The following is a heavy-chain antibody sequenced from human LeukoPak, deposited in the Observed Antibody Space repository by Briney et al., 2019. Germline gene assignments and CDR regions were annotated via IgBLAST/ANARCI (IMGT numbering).Heavy chain of an antibody. CDR2: IYYSGSA. V-gene: IGHV4-39*01. D-gene: IGHD3-10*01. J-gene: IGHJ5*02. Sequence: SETLSLTCTVSGGSISSSSYYWGWIRQPPGKGLEWIGSIYYSGSAYYNSSLKSRVTISVDTSKNQFSLKLSSVTAADTAVYYCARHVKGSGSNWFDPWGQGTLVTVSS. CDR1: GGSISSSSYY. CDR3: ARHVKGSGSNWFDP.